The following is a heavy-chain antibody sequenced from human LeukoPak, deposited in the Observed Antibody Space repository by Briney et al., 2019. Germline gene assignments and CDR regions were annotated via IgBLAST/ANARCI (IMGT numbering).Heavy chain of an antibody. J-gene: IGHJ4*02. CDR3: AKVFYGSQSYNRLVLDA. CDR2: ISGSGATT. Sequence: GGSLRLSCAASGFTFSIHALTWVRQAPRRGLEWVSAISGSGATTDYADSVKGRFTISRDNSGNMVYLQLHSLRVEDTAVYYCAKVFYGSQSYNRLVLDAWGQGTLVTVSP. V-gene: IGHV3-23*01. D-gene: IGHD3-10*01. CDR1: GFTFSIHA.